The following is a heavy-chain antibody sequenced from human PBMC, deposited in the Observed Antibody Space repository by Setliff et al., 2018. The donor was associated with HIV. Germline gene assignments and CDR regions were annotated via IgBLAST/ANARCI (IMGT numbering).Heavy chain of an antibody. Sequence: GGSLRLSCAGSDSGDSGFIFSDYFMTWLRRAPGRGLEWVANIKQDGSDMHYIESVKGRFTIFRDNAKNSVFLQMNSLRAEDTGVYYCATQTGFYNSHWYDYWGQGTMVTVSS. CDR3: ATQTGFYNSHWYDY. D-gene: IGHD6-13*01. CDR1: GFIFSDYF. J-gene: IGHJ4*02. V-gene: IGHV3-7*01. CDR2: IKQDGSDM.